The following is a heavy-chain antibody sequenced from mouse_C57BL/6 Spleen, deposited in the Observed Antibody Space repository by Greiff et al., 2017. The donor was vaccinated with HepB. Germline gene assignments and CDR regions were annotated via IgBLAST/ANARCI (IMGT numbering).Heavy chain of an antibody. CDR3: ARHAEGDSSGYDYAMDY. CDR1: GYTFTEYT. V-gene: IGHV1-62-2*01. CDR2: FYPGSGSI. Sequence: VQLQQSGAELVKPGASVKLSCKASGYTFTEYTIHWVKQRSGQGLEWIGWFYPGSGSIKYNEKFKDKATLTADKSSSTVYMELSRLTSEDSAVYFCARHAEGDSSGYDYAMDYWGQGTSVTVSS. D-gene: IGHD3-2*02. J-gene: IGHJ4*01.